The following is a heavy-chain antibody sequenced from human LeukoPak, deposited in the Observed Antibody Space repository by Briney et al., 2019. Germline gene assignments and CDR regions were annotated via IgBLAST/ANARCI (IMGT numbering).Heavy chain of an antibody. CDR3: AREQKDGVHSDY. D-gene: IGHD1-1*01. Sequence: ASVKVSCKASGYTFTSYDINWVRQATGQGLEWMGWMNPNSGNTGYAQKFQGRVTMTRNTSISTAYMELSSLRSEDTAVYYCAREQKDGVHSDYWGQGTLVTVSS. V-gene: IGHV1-8*01. CDR2: MNPNSGNT. CDR1: GYTFTSYD. J-gene: IGHJ4*02.